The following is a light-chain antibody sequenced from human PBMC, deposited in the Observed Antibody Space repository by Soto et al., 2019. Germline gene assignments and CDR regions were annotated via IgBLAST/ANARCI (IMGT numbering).Light chain of an antibody. CDR2: SNS. CDR1: SSNVGSNT. Sequence: QSALTQPPSASGTPGQRVTISCSGSSSNVGSNTVNWYQHLPGTAPKLLIYSNSQRPSGVPDRFSGSKSGTSASLAISGLQSEDEADYSCAAWDDSLNSRVFGTGTKVTVL. V-gene: IGLV1-44*01. J-gene: IGLJ1*01. CDR3: AAWDDSLNSRV.